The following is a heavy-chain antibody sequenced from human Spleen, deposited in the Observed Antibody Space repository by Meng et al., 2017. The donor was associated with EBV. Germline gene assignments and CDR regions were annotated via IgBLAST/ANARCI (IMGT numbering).Heavy chain of an antibody. Sequence: GPGLVKPSETLSLTCTVSGGSISSSSYYWGWIRQPPGKGLEWIGRIYYSGSTYYNPSLKSRVTVSVDTSKNQFSLKLSSVTAADTAVYYCARDFHYYDSSGYFDYWGQGTLVTVSS. CDR2: IYYSGST. J-gene: IGHJ4*02. V-gene: IGHV4-39*07. CDR3: ARDFHYYDSSGYFDY. CDR1: GGSISSSSYY. D-gene: IGHD3-22*01.